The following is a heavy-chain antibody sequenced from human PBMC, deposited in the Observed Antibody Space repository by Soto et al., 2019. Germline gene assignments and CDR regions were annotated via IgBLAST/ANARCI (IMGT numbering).Heavy chain of an antibody. CDR2: ISHDGSNK. V-gene: IGHV3-30*18. J-gene: IGHJ5*01. Sequence: QVQLVESGGGAVQSGRSLSLSCAASGFIFSSYYMHWVRQAPGKGLEWVAMISHDGSNKTYAESLKGRLTISRDNSRSTLYLQMNSLRTGDTAVYYCAKEVPTNPLDSWGHGTLVTVSP. CDR1: GFIFSSYY. CDR3: AKEVPTNPLDS. D-gene: IGHD2-2*01.